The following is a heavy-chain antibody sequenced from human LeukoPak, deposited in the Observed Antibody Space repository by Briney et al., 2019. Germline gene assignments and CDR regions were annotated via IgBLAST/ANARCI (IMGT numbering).Heavy chain of an antibody. CDR1: GYTFTGYY. J-gene: IGHJ4*02. V-gene: IGHV1-2*02. D-gene: IGHD3-3*01. Sequence: ASVKVSCKASGYTFTGYYMHWVRQSPGQGLEWMGWINPNSGGTNYAQKFQGRVTMTRDTSISTAYMELSRLRSDDTAVYYCATHYYDFWSGYGYWGQGTLVTVSS. CDR2: INPNSGGT. CDR3: ATHYYDFWSGYGY.